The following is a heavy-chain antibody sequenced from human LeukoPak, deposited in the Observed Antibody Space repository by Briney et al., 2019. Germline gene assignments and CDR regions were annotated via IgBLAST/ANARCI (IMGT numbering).Heavy chain of an antibody. V-gene: IGHV3-30-3*01. CDR3: ATEAGYYYDSSAFDY. J-gene: IGHJ4*02. CDR2: ISDEETYK. D-gene: IGHD3-22*01. CDR1: GFTFNSYS. Sequence: GGSLRLSCAASGFTFNSYSMHWVRQAPGKGLEWVTAISDEETYKFYADSVKGRFTISRDNAKNSLYLQMNSLRAEDTAVYYCATEAGYYYDSSAFDYWGQGTLVTVSS.